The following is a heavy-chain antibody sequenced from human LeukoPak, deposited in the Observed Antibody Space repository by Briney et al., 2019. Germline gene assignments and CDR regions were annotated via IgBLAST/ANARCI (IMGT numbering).Heavy chain of an antibody. CDR1: GFTFGSYW. D-gene: IGHD3-22*01. CDR2: IKQDGSEK. Sequence: GGSLRLSCAASGFTFGSYWMSWVRQAPGKGLEWVANIKQDGSEKYYVDSVKGRFTISRDNAKNSLYLQMNSLRAEDTAVYYCAREIGYYYDSSGPYYFDYWGQGTLVTVSS. CDR3: AREIGYYYDSSGPYYFDY. V-gene: IGHV3-7*01. J-gene: IGHJ4*02.